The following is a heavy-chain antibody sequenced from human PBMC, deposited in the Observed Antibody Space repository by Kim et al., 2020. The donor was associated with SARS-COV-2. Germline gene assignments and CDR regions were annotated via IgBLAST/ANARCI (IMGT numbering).Heavy chain of an antibody. V-gene: IGHV4-39*01. J-gene: IGHJ4*02. CDR3: ARRDHYDFWSGSIKGGPY. Sequence: KSRVTISVDTSKNQFSLKLSSVTAADTAVYYCARRDHYDFWSGSIKGGPYWGQGTLVTVSS. D-gene: IGHD3-3*01.